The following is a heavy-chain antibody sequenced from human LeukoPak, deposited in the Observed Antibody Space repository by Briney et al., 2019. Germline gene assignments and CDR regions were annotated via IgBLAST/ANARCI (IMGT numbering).Heavy chain of an antibody. CDR2: INHSGST. CDR1: GGSFSGYY. CDR3: AGGRYYGDYD. D-gene: IGHD4-17*01. V-gene: IGHV4-34*01. J-gene: IGHJ4*02. Sequence: SETLSLTCAVYGGSFSGYYWSWIRQPPGKGLEWIGEINHSGSTNYNPSLKSRVTISVDTSKNQFSLKLSSVTAADTAVYYCAGGRYYGDYDWGQGTLVTVSS.